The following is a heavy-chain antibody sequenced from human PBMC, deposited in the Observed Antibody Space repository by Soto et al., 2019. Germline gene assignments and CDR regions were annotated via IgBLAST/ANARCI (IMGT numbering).Heavy chain of an antibody. CDR1: GGTFSSYA. D-gene: IGHD2-15*01. J-gene: IGHJ6*02. CDR3: ARSQDIVVVVAATPPYYCYGMDV. Sequence: QVQLVQSGAEVKKPGSSVKVSCKASGGTFSSYAISWVRQAPGQGLEWMGGIIPIFGTANYAQKFQGRVKITADESTSTAYMELSSLRSEDTAVYYCARSQDIVVVVAATPPYYCYGMDVWGQGTTVTVSS. CDR2: IIPIFGTA. V-gene: IGHV1-69*12.